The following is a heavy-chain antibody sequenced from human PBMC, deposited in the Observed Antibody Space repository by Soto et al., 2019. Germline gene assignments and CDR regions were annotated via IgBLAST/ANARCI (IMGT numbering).Heavy chain of an antibody. D-gene: IGHD3-10*01. Sequence: GGSLRLSCAASGFTFSSYEMNWVRQAPGKGLEWVSYISSSGSTIYYADSVKGRFTISRDNAKNSLYLQMNSLRAEDTAVYYCAREGRIEVQGVIITIFYYYGMDVWGQGTTVTVSS. CDR3: AREGRIEVQGVIITIFYYYGMDV. CDR1: GFTFSSYE. V-gene: IGHV3-48*03. J-gene: IGHJ6*02. CDR2: ISSSGSTI.